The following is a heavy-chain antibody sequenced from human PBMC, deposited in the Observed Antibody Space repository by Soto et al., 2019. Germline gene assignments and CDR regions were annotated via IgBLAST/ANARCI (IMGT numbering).Heavy chain of an antibody. J-gene: IGHJ3*01. CDR3: ARPYSGGPNDPFDV. CDR1: GYSFTNYW. D-gene: IGHD1-26*01. CDR2: IYPGDSHA. Sequence: GESLKISCKGSGYSFTNYWIGWVRQMPGKGLEWMGIIYPGDSHAIYSPSFQGQVTMSADKSISTAHLQWSSLKVSDTAMYYCARPYSGGPNDPFDVWGQGTMVTVSS. V-gene: IGHV5-51*01.